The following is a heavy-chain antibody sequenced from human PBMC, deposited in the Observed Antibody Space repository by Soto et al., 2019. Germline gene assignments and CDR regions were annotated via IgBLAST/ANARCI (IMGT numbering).Heavy chain of an antibody. CDR3: AKGSGSSAYSPFDY. D-gene: IGHD3-16*01. V-gene: IGHV4-39*02. CDR2: IYYSGSI. CDR1: GDSIRSSKYY. Sequence: PSETLSLTCNVSGDSIRSSKYYWGWIRQPPGKGLEWIGIIYYSGSIYYNPSLKSRVTISIDTSKNHFSLKLSSVTAADTAVYYCAKGSGSSAYSPFDYWGQGTLVTVS. J-gene: IGHJ4*02.